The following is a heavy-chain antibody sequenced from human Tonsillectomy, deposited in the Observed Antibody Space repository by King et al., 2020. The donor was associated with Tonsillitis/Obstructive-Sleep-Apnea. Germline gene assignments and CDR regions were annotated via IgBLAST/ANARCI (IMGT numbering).Heavy chain of an antibody. Sequence: VQLVESGGGLVQPGGSLRLSCAASGFTFSDYWMSWVRQAPGKGLEWVANIKKDGSEKYYVDSLKGRFTISRDNAKNSLYLQMNSLRAEDTAVYYCAEEDRAAAGLEGAFYYYYGMDVWGQGTTVTVSS. CDR3: AEEDRAAAGLEGAFYYYYGMDV. CDR2: IKKDGSEK. CDR1: GFTFSDYW. D-gene: IGHD6-13*01. V-gene: IGHV3-7*03. J-gene: IGHJ6*02.